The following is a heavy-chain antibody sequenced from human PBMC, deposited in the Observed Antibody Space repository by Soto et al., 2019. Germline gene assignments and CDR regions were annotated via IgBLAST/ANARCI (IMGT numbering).Heavy chain of an antibody. Sequence: SETLSLTCTVSGGSISTYYWSWIRQPAGKGLEWIGRIYANGNTDYNPSLESRVTVSIDTSKNQFSLKLSSVTAADTAVYYCARGAGPPWFDPWGQGTLVTVSS. CDR1: GGSISTYY. CDR3: ARGAGPPWFDP. V-gene: IGHV4-4*07. CDR2: IYANGNT. J-gene: IGHJ5*02.